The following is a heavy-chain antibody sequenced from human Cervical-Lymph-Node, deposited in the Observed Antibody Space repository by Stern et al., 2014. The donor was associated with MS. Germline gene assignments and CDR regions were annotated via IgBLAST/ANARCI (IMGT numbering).Heavy chain of an antibody. J-gene: IGHJ6*02. CDR1: GFIFDDYG. CDR3: ARAFCTGGVSYSFPFYGMDV. CDR2: INYNGGSA. D-gene: IGHD2-8*02. V-gene: IGHV3-20*01. Sequence: EVQLLESGGGVVRPGGSLCLSCAASGFIFDDYGMSWVRHAPAKGPEWGSAINYNGGSADYAASVKGRFTISRDNAKKSLYLRMNSLRVEDTAVYHCARAFCTGGVSYSFPFYGMDVWGQGTTVTVSS.